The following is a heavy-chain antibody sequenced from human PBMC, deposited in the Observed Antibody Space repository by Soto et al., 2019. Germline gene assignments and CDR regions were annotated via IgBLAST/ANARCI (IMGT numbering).Heavy chain of an antibody. V-gene: IGHV3-43*01. CDR1: GFTFDDYT. Sequence: EVQLVASGGVVVQPGGSLRLSCAASGFTFDDYTMHWVRQAPGKGLEWVSLISWDGGSTYYADSVKGRFTISRDNSKNSLYLQMNSLRTEDTALYYCASVAPFDIWGQGTMVTVSS. J-gene: IGHJ3*02. CDR3: ASVAPFDI. CDR2: ISWDGGST.